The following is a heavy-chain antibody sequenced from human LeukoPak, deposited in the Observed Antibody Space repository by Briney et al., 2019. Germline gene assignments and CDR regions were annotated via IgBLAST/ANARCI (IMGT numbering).Heavy chain of an antibody. D-gene: IGHD5-18*01. Sequence: SETLSLTCTASGGSISSYYWSWIRQPPGKGLEWIGYIYYSGSTNYNPSLKSRVTISVDTSKNQFSLKLSSVTAADTAVYYCAGEGRGYSYGYAYDYWGQGTLVTVSS. J-gene: IGHJ4*02. CDR2: IYYSGST. CDR1: GGSISSYY. CDR3: AGEGRGYSYGYAYDY. V-gene: IGHV4-59*01.